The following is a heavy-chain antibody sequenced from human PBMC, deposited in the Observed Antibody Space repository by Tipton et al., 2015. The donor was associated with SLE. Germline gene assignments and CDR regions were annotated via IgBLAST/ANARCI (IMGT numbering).Heavy chain of an antibody. CDR1: GGSISSHY. Sequence: GSLRLSCTVSGGSISSHYWSWIRQPPGKGLEWIGFIYYSGSTNYNPSLKSRVTISVDTSKNQFSLKLSSVTAADTAVYYCAREGTGYYDSSGFDIWGQGTMVTVSS. D-gene: IGHD3-22*01. J-gene: IGHJ3*02. CDR2: IYYSGST. CDR3: AREGTGYYDSSGFDI. V-gene: IGHV4-59*11.